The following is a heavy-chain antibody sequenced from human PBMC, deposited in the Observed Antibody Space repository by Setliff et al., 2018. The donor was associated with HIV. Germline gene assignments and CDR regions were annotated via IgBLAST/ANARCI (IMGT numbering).Heavy chain of an antibody. CDR1: GGTVIGGTVMSYS. V-gene: IGHV1-69*13. CDR3: ARGTDGDYYYYMDV. CDR2: IIPIFGTA. D-gene: IGHD3-10*01. Sequence: WASVKVSCKTSGGTVIGGTVMSYSISWVRQAPGQGLEWMGGIIPIFGTANYAPRFQGRVTITADESTSTVYMVLSSLRSEDTAVYYCARGTDGDYYYYMDVWGKGTTVTVSS. J-gene: IGHJ6*03.